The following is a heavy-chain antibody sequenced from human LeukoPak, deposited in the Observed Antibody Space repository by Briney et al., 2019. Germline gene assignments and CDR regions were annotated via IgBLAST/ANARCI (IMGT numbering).Heavy chain of an antibody. J-gene: IGHJ4*02. Sequence: GGSLRLSCAASGFTVSSNYMSWVRQAPGKGLEWVSVIYSGGSTYYADSVKGRFTISRDNSKNTLYLQMNSLRAEDTAVYYCARDSGTKSGSQYFDYWGQGTLVTVSS. CDR3: ARDSGTKSGSQYFDY. CDR1: GFTVSSNY. CDR2: IYSGGST. V-gene: IGHV3-53*01. D-gene: IGHD1-26*01.